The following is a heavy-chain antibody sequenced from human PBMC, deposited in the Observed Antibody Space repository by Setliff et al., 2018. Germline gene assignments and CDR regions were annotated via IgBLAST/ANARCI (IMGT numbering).Heavy chain of an antibody. J-gene: IGHJ6*03. Sequence: NPSETLSLTCTVSGGSISSYYWSWIRQPAGKGLEWIGHIYIGGSANYNPSLKSRDTMSIDTSKNQFSLKLNSVTAADMAVYYCAREQWLDPPGYYYMDVWAKGTTVTVSS. D-gene: IGHD6-19*01. CDR3: AREQWLDPPGYYYMDV. CDR2: IYIGGSA. CDR1: GGSISSYY. V-gene: IGHV4-4*07.